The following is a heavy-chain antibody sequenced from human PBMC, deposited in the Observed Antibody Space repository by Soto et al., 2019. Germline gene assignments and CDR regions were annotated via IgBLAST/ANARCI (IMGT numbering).Heavy chain of an antibody. CDR3: ARTFSSGWYAPYYYYGMDV. CDR1: GYTFTGYC. D-gene: IGHD6-19*01. CDR2: INPNSGGT. J-gene: IGHJ6*02. Sequence: ASVKVSCKASGYTFTGYCMNWVRQGPGEGVEWMGWINPNSGGTNYAQKFQGRVTMTRDTSISTAYMELSRLRSDDTAVYYCARTFSSGWYAPYYYYGMDVWGQRTTVTVSS. V-gene: IGHV1-2*02.